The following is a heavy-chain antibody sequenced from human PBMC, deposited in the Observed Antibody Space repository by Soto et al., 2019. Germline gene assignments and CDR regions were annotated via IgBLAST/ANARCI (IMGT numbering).Heavy chain of an antibody. J-gene: IGHJ4*02. CDR3: ARGRYGDY. Sequence: QVHLVQSGAEVKKPGASVKVSCKGSGYTFTSYGITWVRQAPGQGLEWMGWISAQNGNTDYAQKLQGRATVTRDTSTSTAYMEQRSLRSDDTAVYYCARGRYGDYGGQGALVTVSS. CDR2: ISAQNGNT. D-gene: IGHD1-1*01. V-gene: IGHV1-18*01. CDR1: GYTFTSYG.